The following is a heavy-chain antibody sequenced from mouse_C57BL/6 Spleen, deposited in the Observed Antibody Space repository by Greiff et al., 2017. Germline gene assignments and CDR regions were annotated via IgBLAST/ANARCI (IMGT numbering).Heavy chain of an antibody. V-gene: IGHV1-5*01. CDR1: GYTFTSYW. CDR3: TGAVVATNFDV. CDR2: IYPGNSDT. J-gene: IGHJ1*03. Sequence: VHVKQSGTVLARPGASVKISCKTSGYTFTSYWMHWVNQRPGPGLEWIGAIYPGNSDTSYNQQFEGKAKLTAVTSASTAYMEHSSLTNEDAAVYYCTGAVVATNFDVWGTGTTVTVSS. D-gene: IGHD1-1*01.